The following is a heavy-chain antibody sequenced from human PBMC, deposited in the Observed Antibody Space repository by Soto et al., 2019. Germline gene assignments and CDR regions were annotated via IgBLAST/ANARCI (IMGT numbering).Heavy chain of an antibody. J-gene: IGHJ3*01. CDR2: ITGSGGST. CDR1: GFTFTTTA. V-gene: IGHV3-23*01. D-gene: IGHD2-2*01. CDR3: AKVTAGYHDAFDF. Sequence: GSLRLSCAASGFTFTTTAMCWVRQAPGKGPEWVSLITGSGGSTYYADFVQGRFIISRDNSKNTVSLQMNSLRDEDTALYYCAKVTAGYHDAFDFWGQGTMVTVSS.